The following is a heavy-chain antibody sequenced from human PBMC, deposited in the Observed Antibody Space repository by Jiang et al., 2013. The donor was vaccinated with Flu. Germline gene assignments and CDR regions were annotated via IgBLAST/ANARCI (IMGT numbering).Heavy chain of an antibody. CDR2: ISYDGSIE. D-gene: IGHD2-2*01. CDR3: AKNQDPWSTNDASDI. Sequence: VVQPGRSLRLSCAVSGITFRIYGIHWVRQAPGQGLEWMAAISYDGSIEYYADSVKGRFTISRDNSKNTVYLQMNSLRPEDTAVYFCAKNQDPWSTNDASDIWGQGTMVTVSS. CDR1: GITFRIYG. V-gene: IGHV3-30*18. J-gene: IGHJ3*02.